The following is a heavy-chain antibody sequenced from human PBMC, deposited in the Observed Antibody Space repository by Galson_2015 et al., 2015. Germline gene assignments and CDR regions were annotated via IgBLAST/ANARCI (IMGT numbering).Heavy chain of an antibody. Sequence: SLRLSCAASGFTFSSYGMHWVRQAPGKGLEWVAVISYDGSNKYYADSVKGRFTNSRDNSKNTLYLQMNSLRAEDTAVYYCAKDLPGDYYYYGMDVWGQGTTVTVSS. J-gene: IGHJ6*02. V-gene: IGHV3-30*18. CDR2: ISYDGSNK. D-gene: IGHD4-17*01. CDR3: AKDLPGDYYYYGMDV. CDR1: GFTFSSYG.